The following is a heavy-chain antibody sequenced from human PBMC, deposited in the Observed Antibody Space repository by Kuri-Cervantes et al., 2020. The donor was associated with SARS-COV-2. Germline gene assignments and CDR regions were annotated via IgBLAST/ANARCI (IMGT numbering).Heavy chain of an antibody. CDR3: ARSIGGPNSFEP. J-gene: IGHJ5*02. D-gene: IGHD3-10*01. Sequence: SETLSLTGTVSGGSISSSSYYWSWIRQPPGKGLEWIGCFYYSGSTYYNPSLKTRFTMSVETFKNQFSLKLSSVTAAYTAVYYCARSIGGPNSFEPWGQGTLVTVSS. V-gene: IGHV4-39*07. CDR2: FYYSGST. CDR1: GGSISSSSYY.